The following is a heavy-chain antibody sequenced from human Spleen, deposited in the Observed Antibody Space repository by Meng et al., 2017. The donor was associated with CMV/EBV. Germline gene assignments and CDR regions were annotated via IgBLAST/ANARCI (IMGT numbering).Heavy chain of an antibody. CDR3: ASSYFTYYYDSSGYSHRDLDSF. Sequence: GESLKISCAASGFTFSSYSMNWVRQAPGKGLEWVSSISDSSSYIYYADSVKGRFTISRDNAKNSLYLQMNSLRAEDTAVYYCASSYFTYYYDSSGYSHRDLDSFWGQGTLVTVSS. V-gene: IGHV3-21*01. CDR2: ISDSSSYI. D-gene: IGHD3-22*01. CDR1: GFTFSSYS. J-gene: IGHJ4*02.